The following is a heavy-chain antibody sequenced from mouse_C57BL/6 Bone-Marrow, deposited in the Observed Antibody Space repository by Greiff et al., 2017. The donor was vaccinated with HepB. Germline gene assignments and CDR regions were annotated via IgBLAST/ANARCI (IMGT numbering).Heavy chain of an antibody. D-gene: IGHD1-1*01. CDR1: GYTFTSYW. Sequence: QVQLQQPGAELVKPGASVKLSCKASGYTFTSYWMQWVKQRPGQGLEWIGEIDPSDSYTNYNQKFKGKATLTVDTSSSTAYMQLSSLTSEDSAVYYCARSYLLRYYFDYWGQGTTLTVSS. J-gene: IGHJ2*01. CDR2: IDPSDSYT. CDR3: ARSYLLRYYFDY. V-gene: IGHV1-50*01.